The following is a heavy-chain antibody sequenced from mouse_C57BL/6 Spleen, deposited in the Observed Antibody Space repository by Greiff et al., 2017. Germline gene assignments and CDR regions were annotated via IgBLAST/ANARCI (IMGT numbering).Heavy chain of an antibody. V-gene: IGHV1-54*01. D-gene: IGHD1-2*01. CDR3: ARGYVSFDY. CDR2: INPGSGGT. J-gene: IGHJ2*01. CDR1: GYAFTNYL. Sequence: QVQLQQSGAELVRPGTSVKVSCKDSGYAFTNYLIEWVKQRPGQGLEWIGVINPGSGGTNYNEKFKGKATLTADKSSSTAYMQLSSLTSEDSAVYFCARGYVSFDYWGQGTTLTVSS.